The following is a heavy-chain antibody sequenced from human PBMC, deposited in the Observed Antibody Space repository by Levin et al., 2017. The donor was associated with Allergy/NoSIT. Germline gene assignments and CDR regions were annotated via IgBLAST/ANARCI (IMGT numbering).Heavy chain of an antibody. J-gene: IGHJ4*02. CDR2: INPNSGGT. CDR3: ARDSKYSGSYPDY. CDR1: GYTFTGYY. D-gene: IGHD1-26*01. Sequence: VASVKVSCKASGYTFTGYYMHWVRQAPGQGLEWMGWINPNSGGTNYAQKFQGRVTMTRDTSISTAYMELSRLRSDDTAVYYCARDSKYSGSYPDYWGQGTLVTVSS. V-gene: IGHV1-2*02.